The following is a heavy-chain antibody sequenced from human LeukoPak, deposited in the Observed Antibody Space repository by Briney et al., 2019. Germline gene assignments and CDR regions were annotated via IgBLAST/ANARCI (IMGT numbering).Heavy chain of an antibody. V-gene: IGHV5-51*01. CDR3: ARQGQDSSGYFLLGY. Sequence: GESLKTSCKGSGYSFTSYWIGWVRQMPGKGLEWMGIIYPGDSDTRYSPSFQGQVTISADKSISTAYLQWSSLKASDTAMYYCARQGQDSSGYFLLGYWGQGTLVTVSS. CDR1: GYSFTSYW. J-gene: IGHJ4*02. D-gene: IGHD3-22*01. CDR2: IYPGDSDT.